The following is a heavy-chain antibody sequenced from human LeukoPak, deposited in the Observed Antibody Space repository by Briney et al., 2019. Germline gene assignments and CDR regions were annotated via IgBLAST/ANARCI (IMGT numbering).Heavy chain of an antibody. Sequence: SETLSLTCTVSGGSISSGGYYWSWIRQHPGKGLEWIGYIYYSGSTYYNPSLKSRVTISVDTSKNQFSLKLSSVTAADTAVYYCARSTYGSGSLAFDIWGQGTMVTVSS. D-gene: IGHD3-10*01. J-gene: IGHJ3*02. CDR3: ARSTYGSGSLAFDI. CDR2: IYYSGST. CDR1: GGSISSGGYY. V-gene: IGHV4-31*03.